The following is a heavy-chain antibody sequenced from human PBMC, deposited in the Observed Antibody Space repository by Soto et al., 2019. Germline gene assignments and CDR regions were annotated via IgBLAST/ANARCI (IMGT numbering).Heavy chain of an antibody. J-gene: IGHJ3*02. CDR3: ARGSITGTPLVPPVRTYDAFDI. Sequence: SVKVSCKASGYTFTNYGISWVRQAPGQGLEWMGGISPNIGKANYAQKFQGRVTITADESTSTAYMELSSLRSEDTAVYYCARGSITGTPLVPPVRTYDAFDIWGQGTMVTVSS. CDR1: GYTFTNYG. D-gene: IGHD1-20*01. CDR2: ISPNIGKA. V-gene: IGHV1-69*13.